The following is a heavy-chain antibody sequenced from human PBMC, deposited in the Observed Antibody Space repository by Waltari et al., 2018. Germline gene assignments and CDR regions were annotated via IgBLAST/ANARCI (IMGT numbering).Heavy chain of an antibody. CDR2: IRSQTDGGTA. CDR1: EFTFSNSW. V-gene: IGHV3-15*01. CDR3: TTLRWYQIGY. Sequence: EVQLVESGVGLVKPGGSLRLSCATSEFTFSNSWMGWVRQAPGKGLEWVGRIRSQTDGGTADYAAPVKDRFTISRDDSKNTLYLQMNGLKTEDTAVYYCTTLRWYQIGYWGQGTLVGVSS. D-gene: IGHD2-15*01. J-gene: IGHJ4*02.